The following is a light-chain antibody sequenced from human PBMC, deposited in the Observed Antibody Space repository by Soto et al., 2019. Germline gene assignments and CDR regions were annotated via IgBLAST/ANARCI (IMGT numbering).Light chain of an antibody. CDR2: KAS. CDR3: QQYGRSQT. CDR1: QTISSW. Sequence: DIQMTQSPSTLSGCVGYRVTIIFRASQTISSWLAWYQQKPGKAPKLLIYKASTLKSGVPSRFSDSGSGTDFTLTIRRLEPEDFALYYCQQYGRSQTFGQGTKVDI. V-gene: IGKV1-5*03. J-gene: IGKJ1*01.